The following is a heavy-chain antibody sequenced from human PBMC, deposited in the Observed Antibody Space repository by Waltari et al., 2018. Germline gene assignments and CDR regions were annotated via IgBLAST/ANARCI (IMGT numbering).Heavy chain of an antibody. CDR2: IIPIFGTA. CDR1: GGTFRSYA. V-gene: IGHV1-69*01. J-gene: IGHJ3*02. D-gene: IGHD4-17*01. Sequence: QVQLVQSGAEVKKPGSSVKVSCKASGGTFRSYAITWVRQAPGQGLDWMGGIIPIFGTANYAQKFQGRVTITADESTSTAYMELSSLRSEDTAVYYCARDYGGLEPRAFDIWGQGTMVTVSS. CDR3: ARDYGGLEPRAFDI.